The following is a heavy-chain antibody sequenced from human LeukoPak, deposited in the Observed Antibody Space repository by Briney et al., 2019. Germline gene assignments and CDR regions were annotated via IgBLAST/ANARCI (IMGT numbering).Heavy chain of an antibody. Sequence: PGGSLRLSCAASGFTFSSYGMDWVRQAPGKGLEWASYISSSSSTIYYANSVKGRFTISRDNAKNSLFLQMNSLRAEDTAVYYCTRGGAARPDYWGQGTLVTVSS. CDR3: TRGGAARPDY. CDR2: ISSSSSTI. J-gene: IGHJ4*02. D-gene: IGHD6-6*01. V-gene: IGHV3-48*01. CDR1: GFTFSSYG.